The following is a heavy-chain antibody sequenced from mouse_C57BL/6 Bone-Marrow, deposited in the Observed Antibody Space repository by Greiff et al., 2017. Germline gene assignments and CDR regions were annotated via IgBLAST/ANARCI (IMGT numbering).Heavy chain of an antibody. CDR2: IIPGDGDT. D-gene: IGHD1-1*01. J-gene: IGHJ1*03. Sequence: VQLQQSGPELVKPGASVKISCKASGYAFSSSWMNWVKQRPGKGLEWIGRIIPGDGDTNYNGKFKGKATLTADKSSSTAYMQLSSLTSEDSAVYFCARYGSSYYWYFDVWGTGTTVTVSS. CDR1: GYAFSSSW. V-gene: IGHV1-82*01. CDR3: ARYGSSYYWYFDV.